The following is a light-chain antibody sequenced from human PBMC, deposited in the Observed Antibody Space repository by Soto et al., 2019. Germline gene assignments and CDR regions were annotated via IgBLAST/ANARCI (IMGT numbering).Light chain of an antibody. J-gene: IGLJ2*01. Sequence: QAVVTQEPSLTVSPGGTVTLTCGSSTGAVTSSLFPYWFQQKPGQAPRTLNYDTGNKHSWTPVRFSGSLLGDKAALTLSGAQPEDEADYYCLLSYSGTRVFGGGTKLTVL. CDR1: TGAVTSSLF. V-gene: IGLV7-46*01. CDR3: LLSYSGTRV. CDR2: DTG.